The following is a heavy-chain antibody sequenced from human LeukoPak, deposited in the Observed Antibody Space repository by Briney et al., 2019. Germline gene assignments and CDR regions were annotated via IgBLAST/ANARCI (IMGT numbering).Heavy chain of an antibody. J-gene: IGHJ5*02. CDR2: IKQDGSEK. D-gene: IGHD6-13*01. V-gene: IGHV3-7*01. CDR1: GFTFSSYW. Sequence: GGSLRLSCAASGFTFSSYWMSWARQAPGKGLEWVANIKQDGSEKYYVDSVKGRFTISRDNAKNSLYLQMNSLRAEDTAVYYCARDLGYSSSWPIFGFDPWGQGTLVTVSS. CDR3: ARDLGYSSSWPIFGFDP.